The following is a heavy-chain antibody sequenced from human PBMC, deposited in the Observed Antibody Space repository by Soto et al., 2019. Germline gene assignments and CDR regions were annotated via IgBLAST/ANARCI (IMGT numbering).Heavy chain of an antibody. CDR2: IDWDDDK. J-gene: IGHJ5*02. CDR1: GFSLSTSGMC. Sequence: ESGPTLVNPTHTLTQTCTFSGFSLSTSGMCVSWIRQPPGKALGWLALIDWDDDKYYSTSLKTRLTISKDTSKNQLVLTMTNMNPVDTAPYYCARIPDQGSFGFDPWGQGTLVTVSS. CDR3: ARIPDQGSFGFDP. D-gene: IGHD6-13*01. V-gene: IGHV2-70*01.